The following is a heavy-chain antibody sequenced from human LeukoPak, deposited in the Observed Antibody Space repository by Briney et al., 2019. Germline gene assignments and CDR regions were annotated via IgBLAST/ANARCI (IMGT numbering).Heavy chain of an antibody. CDR1: GYTFTGYY. Sequence: GSVKVSCKASGYTFTGYYMHWVRQAPGQGLEWMGWINPNSGGTNYAQKFQGRVTMTGDTSISTAYMELSRLRSDDTAVYYCAREGGASHDFWSGYVDYWGQGTLVTVSS. CDR2: INPNSGGT. CDR3: AREGGASHDFWSGYVDY. J-gene: IGHJ4*02. D-gene: IGHD3-3*01. V-gene: IGHV1-2*02.